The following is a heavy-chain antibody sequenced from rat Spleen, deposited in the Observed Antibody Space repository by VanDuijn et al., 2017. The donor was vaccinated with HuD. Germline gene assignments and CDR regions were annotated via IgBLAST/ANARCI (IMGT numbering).Heavy chain of an antibody. D-gene: IGHD3-2*01. J-gene: IGHJ2*01. Sequence: EVQLVESGGGLIQPGRSLKLSCAASGFIFSDYGMAWVRQAPTKGLEWVATISTRGGSTFYRDSVKGRFTISRENTKNTLYLQMNSLRSEDTATYYCTSSAGHWGQGVMVTVSS. CDR2: ISTRGGST. CDR3: TSSAGH. CDR1: GFIFSDYG. V-gene: IGHV5S13*01.